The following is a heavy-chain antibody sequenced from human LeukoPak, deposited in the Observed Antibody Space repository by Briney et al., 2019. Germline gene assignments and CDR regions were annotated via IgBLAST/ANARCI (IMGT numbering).Heavy chain of an antibody. J-gene: IGHJ6*02. D-gene: IGHD3-10*01. Sequence: GGSLRLSCAASGFTFSSYWMSWVRQAPGKGLEWVANIKGDGSDNHYVDSVRGRFTISRDNAKNSLYLQMNSLRAEDTAVYYCATPLKLWFGESTAGNYYYYYGMDVWGQGTTVTVSS. CDR1: GFTFSSYW. V-gene: IGHV3-7*02. CDR3: ATPLKLWFGESTAGNYYYYYGMDV. CDR2: IKGDGSDN.